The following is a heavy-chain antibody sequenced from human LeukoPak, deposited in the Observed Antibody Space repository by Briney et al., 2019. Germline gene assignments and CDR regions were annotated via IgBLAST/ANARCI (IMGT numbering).Heavy chain of an antibody. Sequence: GGSLRLSCAASGFTFSSYWMSWVRQAPGKGLEWVANIKQDGSEKYYVDSVKGRFTISRDNAKNSLYLQMNSLRAEDTAVYYCAREGMEDHYDSSAKIGEGFDYWGQGTLVTVSS. D-gene: IGHD3-22*01. CDR1: GFTFSSYW. V-gene: IGHV3-7*01. CDR2: IKQDGSEK. J-gene: IGHJ4*02. CDR3: AREGMEDHYDSSAKIGEGFDY.